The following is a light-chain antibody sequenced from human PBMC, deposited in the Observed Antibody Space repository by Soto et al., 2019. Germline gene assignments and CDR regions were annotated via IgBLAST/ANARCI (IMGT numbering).Light chain of an antibody. CDR1: SSNIGDNT. V-gene: IGLV1-44*01. CDR3: AVWDDSLDGVV. J-gene: IGLJ2*01. Sequence: QSALTQPPSASGTPGQSVTISCSGSSSNIGDNTVNWYQQLPGTAPKLLMYSNDQRWSGVPDRFSGSKSGTSASLAISGLQSEDEADYYCAVWDDSLDGVVFGGGTQLTVL. CDR2: SND.